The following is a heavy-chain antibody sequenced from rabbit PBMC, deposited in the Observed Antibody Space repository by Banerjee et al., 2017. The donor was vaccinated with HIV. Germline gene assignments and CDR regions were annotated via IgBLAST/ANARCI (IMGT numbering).Heavy chain of an antibody. CDR1: GFSFSSYYY. CDR2: IYVGNGNT. D-gene: IGHD1-1*01. J-gene: IGHJ4*01. V-gene: IGHV1S40*01. Sequence: QSLEESGGDLVKPGASLTLTCTASGFSFSSYYYMSWVRQAPGKGLEWIACIYVGNGNTYYASWAKGRFTISKTSSTTVTLQMTSLTAADTATYFCARDRNGLTYNLNLWGQGTLVTVS. CDR3: ARDRNGLTYNLNL.